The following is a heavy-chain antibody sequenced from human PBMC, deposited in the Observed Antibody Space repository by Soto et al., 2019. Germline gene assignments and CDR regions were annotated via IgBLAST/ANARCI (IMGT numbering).Heavy chain of an antibody. CDR1: GYTFINYY. CDR2: INPTGGST. Sequence: QVQLVQSGAEVKKPGASVKVSCEASGYTFINYYIHWVRQAPGQGLEWMGIINPTGGSTSYTQKFQGRVNMTRDTSTSTVYMELSSLRSDDTAVYYCARADYDDRDGHSFDYWGQGTLVTVSS. J-gene: IGHJ4*02. CDR3: ARADYDDRDGHSFDY. V-gene: IGHV1-46*01. D-gene: IGHD3-22*01.